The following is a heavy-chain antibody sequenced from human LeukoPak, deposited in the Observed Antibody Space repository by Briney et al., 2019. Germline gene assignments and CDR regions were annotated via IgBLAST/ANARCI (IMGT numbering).Heavy chain of an antibody. CDR3: ARDQKNYDSSGYDP. V-gene: IGHV1-69*04. D-gene: IGHD3-22*01. J-gene: IGHJ5*02. CDR1: GGTFSSYA. CDR2: IIPIFGIA. Sequence: SVKVSCKASGGTFSSYAISWVRQAPGQGLEWMGRIIPIFGIANYPQKFQGRVTITADKSTSTAYMELSSLRSEDTAVYYCARDQKNYDSSGYDPWGQGTLVTVSS.